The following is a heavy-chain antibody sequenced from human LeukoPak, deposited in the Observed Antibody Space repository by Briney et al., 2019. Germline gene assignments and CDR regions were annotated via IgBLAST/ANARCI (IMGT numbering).Heavy chain of an antibody. V-gene: IGHV4-30-2*01. D-gene: IGHD6-6*01. CDR1: GGSISSGGYY. CDR2: INHSGGT. Sequence: SQTLSLTCAVSGGSISSGGYYWSWIRQPPGKGLEWIGEINHSGGTNYNPSLKSRVTISVDTSKNQFSLKLSSVTAADTAVYYCARGERLVRFWTSDSVYWFDPWGQGTLVTVSS. CDR3: ARGERLVRFWTSDSVYWFDP. J-gene: IGHJ5*02.